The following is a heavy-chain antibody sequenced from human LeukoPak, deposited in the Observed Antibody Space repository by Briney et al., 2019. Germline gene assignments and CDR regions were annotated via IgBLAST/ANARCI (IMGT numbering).Heavy chain of an antibody. CDR2: INPNSGGT. Sequence: ASVKVSCKASGYTFTSYGISWVRQAPGQGLEWMGWINPNSGGTNYAQKFQGWVTMTRDTSISTAYMELSRLRSDDTAAYYCARALVEGTFDIWGQGTMVTVSS. D-gene: IGHD2-2*01. J-gene: IGHJ3*02. CDR3: ARALVEGTFDI. V-gene: IGHV1-2*04. CDR1: GYTFTSYG.